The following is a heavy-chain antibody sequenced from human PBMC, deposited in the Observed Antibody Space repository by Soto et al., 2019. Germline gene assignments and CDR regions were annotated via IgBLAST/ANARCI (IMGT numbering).Heavy chain of an antibody. CDR1: GFTFSSDS. CDR2: ISSSSSYI. Sequence: EVQLVESGGGLVKPGGSLRLSCAASGFTFSSDSMNWVRQAPGKGLEWVSSISSSSSYIYYADSVKGRFTISRDNAKNSLYLQMNSLRAEDTAVYYCARTVAAAGTRTFDPWGQGTLVTVSS. D-gene: IGHD6-13*01. V-gene: IGHV3-21*01. CDR3: ARTVAAAGTRTFDP. J-gene: IGHJ5*02.